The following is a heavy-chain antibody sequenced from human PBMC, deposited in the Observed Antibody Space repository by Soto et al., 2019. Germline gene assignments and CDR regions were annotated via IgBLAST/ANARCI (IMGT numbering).Heavy chain of an antibody. CDR3: ARGGYFDSSNYLDY. Sequence: ASVKVSCKASGYTFTSYVINWVRQAPGRGLEWMGWINPGNGNTKYSQQFQGRVIIDRDTSASTAYMKLSSLRSEDTAVYYCARGGYFDSSNYLDYWGLGTLATVSS. CDR2: INPGNGNT. J-gene: IGHJ4*02. CDR1: GYTFTSYV. D-gene: IGHD3-22*01. V-gene: IGHV1-3*01.